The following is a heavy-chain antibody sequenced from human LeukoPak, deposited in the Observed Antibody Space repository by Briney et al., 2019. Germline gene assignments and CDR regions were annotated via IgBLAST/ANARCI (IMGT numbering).Heavy chain of an antibody. CDR1: GFTFSSYS. CDR3: ARATKYYYDPLPNDY. V-gene: IGHV3-48*01. Sequence: GGSLRLSCAASGFTFSSYSMNWVRQAPGKGLEWASYISSSSSTIYYADSVKGRFTISRDNAKNSLYLQMNSLRAEDTAVYYCARATKYYYDPLPNDYWGQGTLVTVSS. D-gene: IGHD3-22*01. J-gene: IGHJ4*02. CDR2: ISSSSSTI.